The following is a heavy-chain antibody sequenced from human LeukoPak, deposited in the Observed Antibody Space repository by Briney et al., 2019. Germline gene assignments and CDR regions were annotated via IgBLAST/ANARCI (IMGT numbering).Heavy chain of an antibody. CDR1: GYTFTSYD. J-gene: IGHJ5*02. CDR2: MNPNSGNT. D-gene: IGHD6-13*01. V-gene: IGHV1-8*03. CDR3: ARSPANRGAARASGRVVNWFDP. Sequence: ASVKVSCKASGYTFTSYDINWVRQATGQGLEWMGWMNPNSGNTGYAQRFQGRVTITRNTSISTAYMELSSLRSEDTAVYYCARSPANRGAARASGRVVNWFDPWGQGTLVTVSS.